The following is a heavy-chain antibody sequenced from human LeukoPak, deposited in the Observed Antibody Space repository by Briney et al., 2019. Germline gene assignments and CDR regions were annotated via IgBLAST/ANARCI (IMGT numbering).Heavy chain of an antibody. CDR3: ARAMLLWFGELSTFDY. D-gene: IGHD3-10*01. Sequence: GGSLRLSRAASGFTFSSYSMNWVRQAPGKGLEWVSSISSSSSYIYYADSVKGRFTISRDNAKNSLYLQMNSLRAEDTAVYYCARAMLLWFGELSTFDYWGQGTLVTVSS. CDR2: ISSSSSYI. V-gene: IGHV3-21*01. CDR1: GFTFSSYS. J-gene: IGHJ4*02.